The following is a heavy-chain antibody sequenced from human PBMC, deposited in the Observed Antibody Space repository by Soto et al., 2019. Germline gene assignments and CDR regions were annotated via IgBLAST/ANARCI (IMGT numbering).Heavy chain of an antibody. J-gene: IGHJ6*03. V-gene: IGHV4-59*01. CDR3: ARGDATPRTYGVDNDSYMEV. Sequence: WTWIRQPPGKGLEWIGYIYGSGGTDYNPSLNSRVTISLDTSRKQFSLKLTSVTAADTAVYYCARGDATPRTYGVDNDSYMEVWGTGTTVIVSS. CDR2: IYGSGGT. D-gene: IGHD4-17*01.